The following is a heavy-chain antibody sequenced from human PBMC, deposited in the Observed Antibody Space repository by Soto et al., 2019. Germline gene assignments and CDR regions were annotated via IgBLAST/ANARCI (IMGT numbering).Heavy chain of an antibody. Sequence: QVQLVQSGAEVKKPGSSVKVSCKASGGTFSTYAIDWVRQAPGQGLEWMGGIIPLFGTAKYAQKFQARITITADESTNTAYMELRSLRSQDTAVYYCARGVHYDSSGYYYFYWGQGTLVTVSS. CDR3: ARGVHYDSSGYYYFY. J-gene: IGHJ4*02. CDR1: GGTFSTYA. D-gene: IGHD3-22*01. CDR2: IIPLFGTA. V-gene: IGHV1-69*01.